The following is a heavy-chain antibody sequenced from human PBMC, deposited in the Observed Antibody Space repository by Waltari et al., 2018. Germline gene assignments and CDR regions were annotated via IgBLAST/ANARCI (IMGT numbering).Heavy chain of an antibody. D-gene: IGHD3-10*01. J-gene: IGHJ4*02. Sequence: QVRLQESGPGLVKPSETLSLTCTVSAASISSYYWSWFRQPPGKGLEWIAYIYFSGSTSYNPSLKSRVAISGDTSKKQFSLRLSSVTAADTAVYYCARGDTSNWFASYFDFWGQGILVSVSS. CDR1: AASISSYY. CDR2: IYFSGST. V-gene: IGHV4-59*01. CDR3: ARGDTSNWFASYFDF.